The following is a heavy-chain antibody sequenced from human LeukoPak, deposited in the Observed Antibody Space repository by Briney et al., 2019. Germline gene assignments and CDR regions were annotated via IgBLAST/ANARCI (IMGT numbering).Heavy chain of an antibody. CDR3: ARGVRFLEWLTYFDY. CDR2: ISSSSSTI. J-gene: IGHJ4*02. Sequence: GGSLXLSCAASGFTFSSYSMNWVRQAPGKGLEGVSYISSSSSTIYYADSVKGRFTISRDNAKNSLYLQMNSLRAEDTAVYYCARGVRFLEWLTYFDYWGQGTLVTVSS. V-gene: IGHV3-48*01. D-gene: IGHD3-3*01. CDR1: GFTFSSYS.